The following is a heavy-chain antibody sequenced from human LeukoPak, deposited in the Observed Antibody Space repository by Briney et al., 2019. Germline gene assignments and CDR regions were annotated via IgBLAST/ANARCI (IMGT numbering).Heavy chain of an antibody. V-gene: IGHV4-4*07. Sequence: SETLSLTCTVSGGSISSYYWSWTRQPAGKGLEWIGRIYTSGSTNYNPSLKSRVTMSVDSSKNQFSLNLTSVTAADTAVYYCAREYYYDSTISDWFDPWGQGTLVTVSS. D-gene: IGHD3-22*01. CDR3: AREYYYDSTISDWFDP. CDR1: GGSISSYY. J-gene: IGHJ5*02. CDR2: IYTSGST.